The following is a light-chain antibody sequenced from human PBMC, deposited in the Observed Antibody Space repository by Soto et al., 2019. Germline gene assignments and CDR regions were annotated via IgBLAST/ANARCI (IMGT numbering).Light chain of an antibody. CDR2: NYN. J-gene: IGLJ3*02. CDR1: SSNIGSNT. V-gene: IGLV1-44*01. Sequence: QSALTQPPSASGTPGQRVTVSCSGSSSNIGSNTVSWYQHLPGTAPKLLIYNYNQRPSGVPDRFSGSKSGTSASLAISGLQSEDEADYYCAAWDDSLSGRVFGGGTKLTVL. CDR3: AAWDDSLSGRV.